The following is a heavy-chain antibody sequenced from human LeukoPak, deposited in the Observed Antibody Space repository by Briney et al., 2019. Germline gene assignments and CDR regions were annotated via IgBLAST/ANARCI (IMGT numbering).Heavy chain of an antibody. CDR2: ISSSSSYI. CDR3: AREKNVLLWFGESAGMDV. V-gene: IGHV3-21*01. J-gene: IGHJ6*02. Sequence: GGSLRLSCAASGFTFSSYSMNWVRQAPGKGLEWVSSISSSSSYIYYADSVKGRFTISRDNAKNSLYLQMNSLRAEDTAVYYCAREKNVLLWFGESAGMDVWGQGTTVTVSS. CDR1: GFTFSSYS. D-gene: IGHD3-10*01.